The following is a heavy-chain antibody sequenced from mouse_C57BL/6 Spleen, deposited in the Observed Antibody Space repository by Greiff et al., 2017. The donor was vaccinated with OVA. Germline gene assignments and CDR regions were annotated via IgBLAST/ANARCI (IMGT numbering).Heavy chain of an antibody. V-gene: IGHV1-75*01. D-gene: IGHD1-1*01. CDR2: IFPGSGST. J-gene: IGHJ4*01. Sequence: QVQLQQSGPELVKPGASVKISCKASGYTFTDYYINWVKQRPGQGLEWIGWIFPGSGSTYYNEKFKGKATLTVDKSSSTAYMLLSSLTSEDSAVYFCAKGYYYGRETHYYAMDYWGQGTSVTVSS. CDR1: GYTFTDYY. CDR3: AKGYYYGRETHYYAMDY.